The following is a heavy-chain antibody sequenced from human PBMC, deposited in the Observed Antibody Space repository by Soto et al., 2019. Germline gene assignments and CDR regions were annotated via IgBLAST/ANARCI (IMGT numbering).Heavy chain of an antibody. CDR3: ASAHGPAGRMDV. CDR1: GGTFSSYA. V-gene: IGHV1-69*12. J-gene: IGHJ6*02. Sequence: QVQLVQSGAEVKKPGSSVKVSCKASGGTFSSYAISWVRQAPGQGLEWMGGIIPIFGTANYAQKFPGRVTIXAXRSTSTAYMEPRSLRYEDTAVYYCASAHGPAGRMDVWGQGTTVTVSS. CDR2: IIPIFGTA.